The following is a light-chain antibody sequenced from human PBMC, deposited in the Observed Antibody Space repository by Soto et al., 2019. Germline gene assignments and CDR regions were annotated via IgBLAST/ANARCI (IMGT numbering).Light chain of an antibody. Sequence: EIVMTQSPATLSVSPGERATLSCRASQSVSSNLAWYQQNPGQAPRLLIYGASTRATGIPARLSGSGSGTEFTLIISSLQSEDFAVYYCHQYNNWPRTFGQGTKVEIK. J-gene: IGKJ1*01. CDR2: GAS. CDR1: QSVSSN. CDR3: HQYNNWPRT. V-gene: IGKV3-15*01.